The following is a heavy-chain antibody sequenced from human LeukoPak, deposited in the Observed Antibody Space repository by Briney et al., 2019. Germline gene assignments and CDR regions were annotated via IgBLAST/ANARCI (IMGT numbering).Heavy chain of an antibody. CDR2: INPNSGGT. J-gene: IGHJ4*02. V-gene: IGHV1-2*06. CDR3: AGGRYYYILTDHFDY. CDR1: GYTFTGYY. D-gene: IGHD3-9*01. Sequence: ASVKVSCKASGYTFTGYYMHWVRQTPGQGLEWMGRINPNSGGTNYAQKFQGRVTMTRDTSISTAYMELSRLRSADTAVYYCAGGRYYYILTDHFDYWGQGTLVTVSS.